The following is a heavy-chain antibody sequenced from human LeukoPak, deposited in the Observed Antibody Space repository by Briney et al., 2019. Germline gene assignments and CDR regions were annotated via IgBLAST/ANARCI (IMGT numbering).Heavy chain of an antibody. CDR3: AKDQSGSIDY. D-gene: IGHD1-1*01. CDR2: ISYDGSNK. V-gene: IGHV3-30*18. J-gene: IGHJ4*02. CDR1: GFTFSSYG. Sequence: GGSLRLSCVASGFTFSSYGMHWVRQAPGKGLEWVAVISYDGSNKYYADSVKGRFTISRDNSKNTLYLQMNSLRAEDTAVYYCAKDQSGSIDYWGQGTLVTASS.